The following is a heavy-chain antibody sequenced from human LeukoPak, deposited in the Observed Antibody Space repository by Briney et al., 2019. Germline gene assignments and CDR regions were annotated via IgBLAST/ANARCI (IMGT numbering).Heavy chain of an antibody. V-gene: IGHV1-8*03. CDR1: GYTFTSYD. D-gene: IGHD6-6*01. CDR3: ARWGSSSDAFDI. Sequence: ASVKVSCKASGYTFTSYDINWVRQATGQGLGWMGWMNPNSGNTGYAQKFQGRVTITRNTSISTAYMELSSLRSEDTAVYYCARWGSSSDAFDIWGQGTMVTVSS. J-gene: IGHJ3*02. CDR2: MNPNSGNT.